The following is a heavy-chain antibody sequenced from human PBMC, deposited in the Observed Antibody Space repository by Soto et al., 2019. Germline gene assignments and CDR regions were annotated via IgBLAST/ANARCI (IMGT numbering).Heavy chain of an antibody. CDR2: IIPIFGTA. J-gene: IGHJ6*02. V-gene: IGHV1-69*12. CDR3: ARVGESIAARYYYYGMDV. CDR1: GGTFSSYA. Sequence: QVQLVQSGAEVKKPGSSVKVSCKASGGTFSSYAISWVRQAPGQGLEWMGGIIPIFGTANYAQKFQGRVTITADESPSTAYMGLSSLRSEVTAVYYCARVGESIAARYYYYGMDVWGQGTTVTVSS. D-gene: IGHD6-6*01.